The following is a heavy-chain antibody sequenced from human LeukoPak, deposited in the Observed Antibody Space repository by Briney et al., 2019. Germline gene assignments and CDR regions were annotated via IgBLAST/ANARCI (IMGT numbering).Heavy chain of an antibody. CDR1: GFPFSDYS. CDR2: ITGGGATT. J-gene: IGHJ4*02. CDR3: ARASGSSGYYQLPIDY. V-gene: IGHV3-23*01. Sequence: GGSLRISCTASGFPFSDYSMSWVRQVPGKGLEWASSITGGGATTDYADSVKGRFTISRDNSKNTLYLQVNSLRAEDTAVYCCARASGSSGYYQLPIDYWGQGTLVTVSS. D-gene: IGHD3-22*01.